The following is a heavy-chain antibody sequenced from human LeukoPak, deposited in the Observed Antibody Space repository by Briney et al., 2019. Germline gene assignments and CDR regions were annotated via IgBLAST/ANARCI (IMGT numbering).Heavy chain of an antibody. Sequence: SETLSLTCAVYGGSFSGYYWSCIRQPPGKGLEWIGEINHSGSTNYNPSLKSRVTISVDTSKNQFSLKLSSVTAADTAVYYCARGPGVAVAGTPYGMDVWGQGTTVTVSS. J-gene: IGHJ6*02. D-gene: IGHD6-19*01. CDR2: INHSGST. CDR1: GGSFSGYY. V-gene: IGHV4-34*01. CDR3: ARGPGVAVAGTPYGMDV.